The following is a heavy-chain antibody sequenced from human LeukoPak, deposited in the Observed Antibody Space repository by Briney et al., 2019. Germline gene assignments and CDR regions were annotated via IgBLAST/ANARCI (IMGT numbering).Heavy chain of an antibody. Sequence: SETLSLTCAVSGGSISSGGYSWSWIRQPPGKGLEWIGYIYHSGSTYYNPSLKSRVTISVDRSKNQFSLKLSSVTAADTAVYYCARATGGSGIEWFDPWGKGTLVTVSS. J-gene: IGHJ5*02. CDR3: ARATGGSGIEWFDP. D-gene: IGHD3-10*01. CDR1: GGSISSGGYS. V-gene: IGHV4-30-2*01. CDR2: IYHSGST.